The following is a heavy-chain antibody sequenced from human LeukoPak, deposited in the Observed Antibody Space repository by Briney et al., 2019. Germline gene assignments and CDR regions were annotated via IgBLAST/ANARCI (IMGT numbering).Heavy chain of an antibody. CDR3: ARGSAAVAGTGFDP. Sequence: GESLEILRKGSGFRFNSYWIGWVRQMPGKGLEWMGIIYPGDSDTRYSPSFQGQVTISADKPNRTAYMQWSSLKASDTAMYFCARGSAAVAGTGFDPWGQGTLVTVSS. D-gene: IGHD6-19*01. J-gene: IGHJ5*02. V-gene: IGHV5-51*01. CDR1: GFRFNSYW. CDR2: IYPGDSDT.